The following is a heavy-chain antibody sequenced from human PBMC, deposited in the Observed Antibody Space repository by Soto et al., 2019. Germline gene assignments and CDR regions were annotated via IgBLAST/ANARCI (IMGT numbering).Heavy chain of an antibody. Sequence: QVQLVQSGAEVKKPGASVKVSCKASGYTFTSYGISWVRQAPGQGLEWMGWISAYNGNTNYAQKLQGRVTMTTDTSTSTAYMELRSLRSDDTAVYYCARDGAITIFGVVNTYYGMDVWGQGTTVTVSS. CDR1: GYTFTSYG. CDR2: ISAYNGNT. V-gene: IGHV1-18*01. CDR3: ARDGAITIFGVVNTYYGMDV. D-gene: IGHD3-3*01. J-gene: IGHJ6*02.